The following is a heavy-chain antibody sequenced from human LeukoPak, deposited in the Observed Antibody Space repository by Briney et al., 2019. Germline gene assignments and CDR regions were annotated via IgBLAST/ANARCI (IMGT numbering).Heavy chain of an antibody. Sequence: SVKVSCKASGYTFTSYYMHWVRQAPGQGLEWMGGIIPIFGTANYAQKFQGRVTITTDESTSTAYMELSSLRSEDTAVYYCARSGYSYGSPDYYYYYMDVWGKGTTVTVSS. CDR1: GYTFTSYY. CDR3: ARSGYSYGSPDYYYYYMDV. J-gene: IGHJ6*03. D-gene: IGHD5-18*01. CDR2: IIPIFGTA. V-gene: IGHV1-69*05.